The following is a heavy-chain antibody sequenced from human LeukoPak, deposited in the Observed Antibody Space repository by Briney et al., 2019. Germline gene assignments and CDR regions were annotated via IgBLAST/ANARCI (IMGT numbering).Heavy chain of an antibody. D-gene: IGHD4-23*01. CDR1: GGSISSYY. V-gene: IGHV4-59*01. CDR2: IFYSGST. CDR3: ARAPPVLGGIPDY. J-gene: IGHJ4*02. Sequence: SETLSLTCSVSGGSISSYYWSWIRQPPGKGLEWIGYIFYSGSTKYNPSLESRVTISVDTSKNQFSLKLSSVTAADTAVYYCARAPPVLGGIPDYWGQGTLVTVSS.